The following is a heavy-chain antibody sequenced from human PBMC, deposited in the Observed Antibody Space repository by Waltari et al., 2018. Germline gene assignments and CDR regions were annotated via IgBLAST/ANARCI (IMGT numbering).Heavy chain of an antibody. V-gene: IGHV2-5*01. J-gene: IGHJ3*01. CDR2: IYWNDDE. Sequence: QITLKESGPTLVKPTETLMPTCTFSGFSLTTDGVGVGWIRQPPGKAPEWLALIYWNDDERYHPSLRSRLTITKDTSKNQVVLTMTNMDPVETATYFCAHEFGAFDFWGQGKMVTVSS. CDR1: GFSLTTDGVG. D-gene: IGHD3-16*01. CDR3: AHEFGAFDF.